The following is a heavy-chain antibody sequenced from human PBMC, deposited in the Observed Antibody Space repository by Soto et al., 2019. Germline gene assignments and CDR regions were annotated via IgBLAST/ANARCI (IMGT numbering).Heavy chain of an antibody. D-gene: IGHD6-6*01. J-gene: IGHJ6*03. Sequence: TGGSLRLSCAASGFTFSSYTMNWVRQAPGKGLEWVSSVSSSSSSIYNADSVKGRFTISRDNAKNSLYLQMNSLGADDTAVYYCARSLQYSSSSGYMDVWGKGTTVTVSS. V-gene: IGHV3-21*01. CDR3: ARSLQYSSSSGYMDV. CDR1: GFTFSSYT. CDR2: VSSSSSSI.